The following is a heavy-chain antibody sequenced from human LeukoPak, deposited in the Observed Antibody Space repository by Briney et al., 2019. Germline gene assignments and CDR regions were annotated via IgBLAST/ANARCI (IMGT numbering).Heavy chain of an antibody. CDR3: AREPGIGYAFDI. Sequence: PGGSLRLSCVVSGFTFASSWMTWVRQAPGKGLEWVANIKEDGSEKHYVDSVKGRFTISRDNAKNSLYLQMNSLRAEDTAVYYCAREPGIGYAFDIWGQGTMVTFSS. V-gene: IGHV3-7*01. J-gene: IGHJ3*02. CDR2: IKEDGSEK. CDR1: GFTFASSW. D-gene: IGHD3-10*01.